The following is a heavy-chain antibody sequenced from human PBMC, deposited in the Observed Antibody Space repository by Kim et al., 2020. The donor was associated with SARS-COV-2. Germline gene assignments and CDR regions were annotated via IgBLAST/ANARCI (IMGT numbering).Heavy chain of an antibody. CDR3: TSTGY. CDR2: KTDGGTT. V-gene: IGHV3-15*01. Sequence: KTDGGTTDYAAPVKGRFTISRDDSKNTLYLQMNSLKTEDTAVYYCTSTGYWGQGTLVTVSS. J-gene: IGHJ4*02.